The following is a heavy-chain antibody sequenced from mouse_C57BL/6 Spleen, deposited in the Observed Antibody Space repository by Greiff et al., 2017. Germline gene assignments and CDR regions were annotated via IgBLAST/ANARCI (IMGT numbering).Heavy chain of an antibody. Sequence: VQLQQSGAELVKPGASVKLSCPASGFNIKDYYMHWVKQRTEQGLEWIGRIDPEDGETKYAPKFPGKATITADKSSNTAYLQISSLTSKGTSVYYCAREWVIYYDYDWFAYWGQGTLGTVSA. CDR2: IDPEDGET. D-gene: IGHD2-4*01. J-gene: IGHJ3*01. CDR1: GFNIKDYY. CDR3: AREWVIYYDYDWFAY. V-gene: IGHV14-2*01.